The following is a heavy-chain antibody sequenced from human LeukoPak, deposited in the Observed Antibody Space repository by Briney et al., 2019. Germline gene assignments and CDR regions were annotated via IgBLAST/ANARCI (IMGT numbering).Heavy chain of an antibody. CDR1: GGSISSSSYY. CDR3: ARHYDFSSGYYDY. CDR2: IYYSGST. Sequence: PSETLSLTCTVSGGSISSSSYYWGWIRHPPGKGLEWIGSIYYSGSTYYNPSLKSRVTISVDTSKNQFSLKLSSVTAADTAVYYCARHYDFSSGYYDYWGQGTLVTVSS. D-gene: IGHD3-3*01. J-gene: IGHJ4*02. V-gene: IGHV4-39*01.